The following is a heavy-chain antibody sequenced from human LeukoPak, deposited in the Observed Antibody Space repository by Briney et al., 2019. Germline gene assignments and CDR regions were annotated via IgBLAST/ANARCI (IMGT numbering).Heavy chain of an antibody. J-gene: IGHJ4*02. Sequence: ASVKVSCKASGYTFTSYAMHWVRQAPGQRLEWMGWINAGNGNTKYSQKFQGRVTITRDTSASTAYMELSSLRSEDTAVYYCARASSYSSGWDPPLYWGQGTLVTVSS. D-gene: IGHD6-19*01. CDR2: INAGNGNT. CDR1: GYTFTSYA. CDR3: ARASSYSSGWDPPLY. V-gene: IGHV1-3*01.